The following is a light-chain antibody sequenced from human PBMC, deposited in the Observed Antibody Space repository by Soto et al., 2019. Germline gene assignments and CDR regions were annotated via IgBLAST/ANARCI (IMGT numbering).Light chain of an antibody. CDR2: DAS. CDR3: QQANSFPIT. V-gene: IGKV1-12*01. J-gene: IGKJ5*01. CDR1: QSVSSS. Sequence: GDRVTLSCRASQSVSSSYLTWYQQKPGQAPRLLIYDASSLESGVPSRYSGSGHGTDFTLTISSLQPEDFATYYCQQANSFPITFGQGTRLEIK.